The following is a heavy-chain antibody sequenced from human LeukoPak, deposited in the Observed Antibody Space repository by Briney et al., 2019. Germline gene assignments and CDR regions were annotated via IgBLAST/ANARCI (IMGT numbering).Heavy chain of an antibody. V-gene: IGHV3-7*03. CDR2: IKQDGSEK. CDR1: GFTFSSYW. D-gene: IGHD3-22*01. CDR3: ARSPHYYDSSGYFQH. Sequence: GGSLRLSCAASGFTFSSYWMSWVRQAPGKGLEWVANIKQDGSEKYYVDSVKGRFTISRDNAKNSLYLQMNSLRAEDTAVYYCARSPHYYDSSGYFQHWGQGTLVTVSS. J-gene: IGHJ1*01.